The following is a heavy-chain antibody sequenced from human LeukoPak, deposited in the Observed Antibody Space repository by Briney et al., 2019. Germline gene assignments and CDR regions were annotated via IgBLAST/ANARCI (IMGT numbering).Heavy chain of an antibody. CDR1: GFTFSSYW. CDR2: VKQDGSEK. J-gene: IGHJ5*02. CDR3: ARAPGIAAARLKFDP. D-gene: IGHD6-13*01. V-gene: IGHV3-7*01. Sequence: SGGSLRLSCAASGFTFSSYWMSWVRQAPGKGLEWVANVKQDGSEKYYVDSVKGRSTISRDNAKNSLDMQMNSLRGEDTAVYYCARAPGIAAARLKFDPWGQGTLVTVSS.